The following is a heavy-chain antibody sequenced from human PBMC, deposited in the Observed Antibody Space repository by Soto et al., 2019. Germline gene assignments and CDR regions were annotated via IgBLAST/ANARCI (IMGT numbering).Heavy chain of an antibody. D-gene: IGHD6-13*01. CDR1: GFTFDDYT. Sequence: EVQLVESGGVVVQPGGSLRLSCAASGFTFDDYTMHWVRQAPGKGLEWVSLISLDGGSTYSADSVKGRITIYRDNSKNSLYLQMKSLRTEDTALYYCAKDGGYRAEAGTSYFDYWGQGNLVTVSS. J-gene: IGHJ4*02. CDR2: ISLDGGST. V-gene: IGHV3-43*01. CDR3: AKDGGYRAEAGTSYFDY.